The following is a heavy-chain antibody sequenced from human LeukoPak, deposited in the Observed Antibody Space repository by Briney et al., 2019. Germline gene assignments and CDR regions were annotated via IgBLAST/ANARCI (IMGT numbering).Heavy chain of an antibody. Sequence: ASVKVSCKASGYTFTGYYMHWVRQAPGQGLEWMGWINPNSGGTNYAQKFQGRVTMTRDTSISTAYVELSRLRSDDTAVYYCARVTYYYDSSGYDYWGQGTLVTVSS. J-gene: IGHJ4*02. D-gene: IGHD3-22*01. CDR3: ARVTYYYDSSGYDY. V-gene: IGHV1-2*02. CDR2: INPNSGGT. CDR1: GYTFTGYY.